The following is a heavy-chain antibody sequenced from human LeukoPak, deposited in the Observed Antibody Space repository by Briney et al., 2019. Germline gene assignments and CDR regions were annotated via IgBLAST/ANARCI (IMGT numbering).Heavy chain of an antibody. Sequence: GGSLRLSCAASGFTFSNYWMTWVRQAPGKGLEWVANIKQDGSEQHYVDSVKGRFTISRDNAKNSLYLEMNSLRAEDTAVYYCARGGGTSDYWGQRTLVTVSS. V-gene: IGHV3-7*05. J-gene: IGHJ4*02. CDR2: IKQDGSEQ. D-gene: IGHD1-26*01. CDR1: GFTFSNYW. CDR3: ARGGGTSDY.